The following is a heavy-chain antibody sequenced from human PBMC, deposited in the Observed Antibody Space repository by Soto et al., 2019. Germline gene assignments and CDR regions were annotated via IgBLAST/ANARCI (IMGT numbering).Heavy chain of an antibody. J-gene: IGHJ3*02. V-gene: IGHV3-64D*06. Sequence: GGSLRLSCSASGVTFSNFAMHWVRQIPGQGLEYVSGISSNGGSTYYGDSVKGRFTISRDNSRSTLFLQTSSLKAEDTALYYCVKASVATANKNKAFDIWGQGTVVTVS. CDR3: VKASVATANKNKAFDI. D-gene: IGHD6-25*01. CDR1: GVTFSNFA. CDR2: ISSNGGST.